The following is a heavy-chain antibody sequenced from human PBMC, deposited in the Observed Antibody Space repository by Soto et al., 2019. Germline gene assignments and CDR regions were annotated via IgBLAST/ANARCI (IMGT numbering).Heavy chain of an antibody. CDR3: ARDHSSGYYLNWFDP. CDR2: IYYSGST. D-gene: IGHD3-3*01. CDR1: GGSINSYY. J-gene: IGHJ5*02. Sequence: SETLSLTCSVSGGSINSYYWSWIRQPPGKGLEWIGYIYYSGSTNYNPSLKSRVTIPVDTSKNQFSLKLSSVTAADTAVYYCARDHSSGYYLNWFDPWGQGTLVTVSS. V-gene: IGHV4-59*01.